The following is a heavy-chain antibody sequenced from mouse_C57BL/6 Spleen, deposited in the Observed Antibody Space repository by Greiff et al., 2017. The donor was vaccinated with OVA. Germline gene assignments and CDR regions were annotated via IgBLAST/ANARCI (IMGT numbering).Heavy chain of an antibody. CDR2: IYPGDGDT. V-gene: IGHV1-80*01. CDR3: ARDDYDGVAMDY. J-gene: IGHJ4*01. Sequence: VQLQQSGAELVKPGASVKISCKASGYAFSSYWLNWVKQRPGKGLEWIGQIYPGDGDTNYNGKFKGKATLTADKSSSTAYMQLSSLTSEDSAVYFCARDDYDGVAMDYWGQGTSVTVSS. CDR1: GYAFSSYW. D-gene: IGHD2-4*01.